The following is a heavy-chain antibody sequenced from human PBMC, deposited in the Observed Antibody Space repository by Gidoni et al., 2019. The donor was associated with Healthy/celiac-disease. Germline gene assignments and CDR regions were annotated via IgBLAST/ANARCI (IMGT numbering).Heavy chain of an antibody. CDR3: TRDNTYYDFWSGTQLNWFDP. D-gene: IGHD3-3*01. CDR2: IRSKAYGGTT. J-gene: IGHJ5*02. Sequence: EVQLVESGGGLVPPGRSLRLSCTDSGFTFGDYAMSWFRQAPGKGLEWVGFIRSKAYGGTTEYAASVKGRFTISRDDSKSIAYLQMNSLKTEDTAVYYCTRDNTYYDFWSGTQLNWFDPWGQGTLVTVSS. CDR1: GFTFGDYA. V-gene: IGHV3-49*03.